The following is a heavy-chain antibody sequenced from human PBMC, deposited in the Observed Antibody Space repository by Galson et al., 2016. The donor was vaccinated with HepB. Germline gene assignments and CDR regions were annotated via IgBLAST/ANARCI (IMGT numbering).Heavy chain of an antibody. CDR1: GFSFSSHA. D-gene: IGHD3-16*01. CDR3: AREPRGSTFGLDF. CDR2: IWHDGSDD. V-gene: IGHV3-33*01. J-gene: IGHJ4*02. Sequence: SLRLSCAASGFSFSSHAMHWVRQAPGKGLEWVAVIWHDGSDDYYADSVKGRFTISRDNSKNTLYLQMNNLRGEDTAVYYCAREPRGSTFGLDFWGQGALVTVSS.